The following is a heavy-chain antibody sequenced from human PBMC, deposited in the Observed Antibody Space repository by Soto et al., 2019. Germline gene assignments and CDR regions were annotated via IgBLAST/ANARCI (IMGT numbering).Heavy chain of an antibody. Sequence: SEPLSLTCTVSGGSVSSSRYYWGWIRQPPGKGLEWIGSIFHSGSTYYNPSLKSRVTISVDTSKNQFSLKVSSVTAADTAVFYCARHLGGSGPLRGYFDSWGQGTLVTVS. CDR3: ARHLGGSGPLRGYFDS. V-gene: IGHV4-39*01. CDR2: IFHSGST. J-gene: IGHJ4*02. CDR1: GGSVSSSRYY. D-gene: IGHD2-15*01.